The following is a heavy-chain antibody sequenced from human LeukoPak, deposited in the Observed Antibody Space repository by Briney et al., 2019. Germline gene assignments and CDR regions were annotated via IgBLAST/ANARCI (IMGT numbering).Heavy chain of an antibody. Sequence: PSETLSLTCAVYGGSFSGYYWSWIRQPPGKGLEWIGEVNHSGSTNYNLSLKSRVTISVDTSKNQFSLKLSSVTAADTAVYYCARVRGDFSPFDYWGQGTLVTVSS. D-gene: IGHD2-21*01. V-gene: IGHV4-34*01. CDR1: GGSFSGYY. J-gene: IGHJ4*02. CDR2: VNHSGST. CDR3: ARVRGDFSPFDY.